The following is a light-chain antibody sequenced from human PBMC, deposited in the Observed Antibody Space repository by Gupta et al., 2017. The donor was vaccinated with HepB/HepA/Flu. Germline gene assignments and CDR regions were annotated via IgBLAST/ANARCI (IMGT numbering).Light chain of an antibody. J-gene: IGKJ4*01. CDR2: STA. CDR3: QQFGGSCPLT. Sequence: EIVLTQSPGTLSSSPGERATLSGRAIQSVSNSYLTSYQQKPGQAPRLLIYSTATRAAGVPDRFTGSGCGTDVTILNIRLVHADFVVYYCQQFGGSCPLTFGGGTKVEIK. CDR1: QSVSNSY. V-gene: IGKV3-20*01.